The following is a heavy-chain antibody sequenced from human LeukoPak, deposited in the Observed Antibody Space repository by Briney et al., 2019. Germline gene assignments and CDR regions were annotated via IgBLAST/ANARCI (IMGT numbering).Heavy chain of an antibody. V-gene: IGHV1-2*02. D-gene: IGHD6-13*01. CDR3: AREGSIAATGDFDY. Sequence: ASVKVSCKASGYTFNGYYMHWVRQAPGQGLEWMGWINPKSGGTKYAQKFQGRVTMTRDTSISTAYMEVSRLRSDDTAVYYCAREGSIAATGDFDYWGQGTLVTVSS. J-gene: IGHJ4*02. CDR1: GYTFNGYY. CDR2: INPKSGGT.